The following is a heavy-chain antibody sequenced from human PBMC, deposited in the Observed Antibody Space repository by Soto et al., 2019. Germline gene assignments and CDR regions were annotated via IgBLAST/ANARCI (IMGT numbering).Heavy chain of an antibody. J-gene: IGHJ6*04. D-gene: IGHD2-15*01. Sequence: SETLSLTCTVSGGSISSYYWSWTRQPPGKGLEWIGYIHYNGSTDYNPSLKSRVTISTDTSKNHFSLKLNSVTGADTAVYYCARGRSLVVVAGPYIVWGNGTTVAVAS. CDR3: ARGRSLVVVAGPYIV. CDR1: GGSISSYY. V-gene: IGHV4-59*01. CDR2: IHYNGST.